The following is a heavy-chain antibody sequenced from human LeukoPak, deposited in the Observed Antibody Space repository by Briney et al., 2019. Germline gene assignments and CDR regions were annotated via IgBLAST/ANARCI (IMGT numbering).Heavy chain of an antibody. CDR2: ISHSGATT. CDR1: GFTFSNYA. CDR3: ARDLGQYYDTSDNWFDP. V-gene: IGHV3-23*01. J-gene: IGHJ5*02. D-gene: IGHD3-22*01. Sequence: GGSLRLSCAASGFTFSNYAMSWVRQAPGKGLEWVSAISHSGATTYYADSVKGRFTISRDNSKNTLYLQMNSLRAEDTAVYYCARDLGQYYDTSDNWFDPWGQGTLVTVSS.